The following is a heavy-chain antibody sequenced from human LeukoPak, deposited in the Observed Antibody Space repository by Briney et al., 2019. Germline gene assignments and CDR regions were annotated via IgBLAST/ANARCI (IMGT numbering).Heavy chain of an antibody. CDR2: IIPIFGTA. J-gene: IGHJ6*03. CDR1: GGTFSSYA. Sequence: SVKVSCKASGGTFSSYAISWVRQAPGQGLEWMGGIIPIFGTANYAQKFQGRVTITADESTSTAYMELSSLRSEDTAVYYCARAALLWFGEFSYYYYYMDVWGKGTTVTVSS. V-gene: IGHV1-69*13. CDR3: ARAALLWFGEFSYYYYYMDV. D-gene: IGHD3-10*01.